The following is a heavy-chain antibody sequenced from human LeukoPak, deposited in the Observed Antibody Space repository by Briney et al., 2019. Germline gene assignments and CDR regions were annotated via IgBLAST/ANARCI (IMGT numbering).Heavy chain of an antibody. V-gene: IGHV3-23*01. D-gene: IGHD2-2*01. Sequence: GGPLRLSCAASGFTFSSYAMSWVRQAPGKGLEWFSAISGSGGSTYYADSVKGRFTISRDNSKNTLYLQMNSLRAEDTAVYYCAKDPSSIVVVPAATDYWGQGTLVTVSS. CDR3: AKDPSSIVVVPAATDY. J-gene: IGHJ4*02. CDR2: ISGSGGST. CDR1: GFTFSSYA.